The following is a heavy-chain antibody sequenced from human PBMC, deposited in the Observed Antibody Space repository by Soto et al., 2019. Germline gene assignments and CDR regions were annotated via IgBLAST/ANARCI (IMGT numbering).Heavy chain of an antibody. V-gene: IGHV4-59*01. Sequence: ASETLSLTCTVSGGSISSYYWSWIRQPPGKGLEWIGYIYYSGSTNYNPSLTSRVTISVDTSKNQFSLKLSSVTAADTAVYYCARGTWDTAMVFSFDYWGQGTLVTVSS. D-gene: IGHD5-18*01. CDR2: IYYSGST. CDR3: ARGTWDTAMVFSFDY. J-gene: IGHJ4*02. CDR1: GGSISSYY.